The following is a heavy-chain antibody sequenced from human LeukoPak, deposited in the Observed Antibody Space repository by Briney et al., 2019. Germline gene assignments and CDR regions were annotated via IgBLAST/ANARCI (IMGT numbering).Heavy chain of an antibody. Sequence: SETLSLTCTVSGVSLSSSYSYWGWLRQPPGMGLEWFGSIYYTGNTYYNASLKSQVSISIETSKNPFSLKLTSVTAADTALYYCARQTGSGLFILPGGQGTLVTVSS. J-gene: IGHJ4*02. D-gene: IGHD3/OR15-3a*01. CDR3: ARQTGSGLFILP. CDR1: GVSLSSSYSY. CDR2: IYYTGNT. V-gene: IGHV4-39*01.